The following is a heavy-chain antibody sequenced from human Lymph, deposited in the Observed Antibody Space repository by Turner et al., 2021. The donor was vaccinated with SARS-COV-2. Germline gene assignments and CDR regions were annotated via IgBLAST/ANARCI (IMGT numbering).Heavy chain of an antibody. Sequence: QVQLVESGGGVVQHGRSLRLSCVASGFTLSNYAMHWVRQAPGKGLEWVAVISYDGSNKYYADSVKGRFTISRDNSKNTLYLQMNSLRAEDTAVYYCASNFWSAYRLDYWGQGTLVTVSS. J-gene: IGHJ4*02. D-gene: IGHD3-3*01. CDR3: ASNFWSAYRLDY. CDR1: GFTLSNYA. V-gene: IGHV3-30-3*01. CDR2: ISYDGSNK.